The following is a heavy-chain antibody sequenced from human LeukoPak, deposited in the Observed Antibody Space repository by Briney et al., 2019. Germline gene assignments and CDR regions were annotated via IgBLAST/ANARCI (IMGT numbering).Heavy chain of an antibody. CDR1: GFSFSSHW. Sequence: GGSLRLSCVGSGFSFSSHWMSWVRQAPGKGLEWVANIKKDGSEKNYVDSVKGRFTISRDNAKNSLYLQMSSLRAEDTAVYYCARVLAVADTLDYWGQGTLVTVSP. V-gene: IGHV3-7*03. D-gene: IGHD6-19*01. CDR2: IKKDGSEK. J-gene: IGHJ4*02. CDR3: ARVLAVADTLDY.